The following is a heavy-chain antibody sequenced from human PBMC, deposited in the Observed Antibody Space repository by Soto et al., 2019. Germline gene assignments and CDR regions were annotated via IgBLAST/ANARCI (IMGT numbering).Heavy chain of an antibody. CDR1: GYSFTSYW. V-gene: IGHV5-51*01. J-gene: IGHJ6*02. Sequence: PGQSLKISCKGSGYSFTSYWIGWVRQMPGKGLEWMGIIYPGDSDTRYSPSFQGQVTISADKSISTAYLQWSSLKASDTAMYYCARLRYGSSLNYYYYYGMDVWGQGTTVTVSS. CDR3: ARLRYGSSLNYYYYYGMDV. D-gene: IGHD6-6*01. CDR2: IYPGDSDT.